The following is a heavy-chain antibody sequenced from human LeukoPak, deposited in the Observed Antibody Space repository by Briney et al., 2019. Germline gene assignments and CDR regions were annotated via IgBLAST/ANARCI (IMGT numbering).Heavy chain of an antibody. V-gene: IGHV3-23*01. J-gene: IGHJ4*02. D-gene: IGHD2-2*01. CDR2: ISSGFST. CDR1: GFTFSSFA. Sequence: GGSLRVSCAASGFTFSSFAMSWVRPAPGKGLEWVSSISSGFSTYYADSVKGRFTISRDNSKNTLYLQMNSLRAEDTAVYYCAKDRPCTTCSPSDYWGQGTLVTVSS. CDR3: AKDRPCTTCSPSDY.